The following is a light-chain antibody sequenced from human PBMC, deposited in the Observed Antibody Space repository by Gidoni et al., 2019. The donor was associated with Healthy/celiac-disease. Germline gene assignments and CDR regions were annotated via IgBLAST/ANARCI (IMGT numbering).Light chain of an antibody. Sequence: QSALTQPASVSGSPGQSITISCTGTSRDVGGYNYVSWYQQHPGKAPKLMSYDVSNRPSGVSNRFSGSKSGNTASLTISGLQAEDEADYYCSSYTSSSRVFGGGTKLTVL. CDR3: SSYTSSSRV. V-gene: IGLV2-14*03. CDR2: DVS. J-gene: IGLJ3*02. CDR1: SRDVGGYNY.